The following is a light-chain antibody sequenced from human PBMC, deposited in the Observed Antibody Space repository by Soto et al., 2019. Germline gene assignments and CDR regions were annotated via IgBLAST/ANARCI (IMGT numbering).Light chain of an antibody. J-gene: IGKJ1*01. Sequence: IRMTQSPSSFSASTGDRVTITCRASQGISSYLAWYQQKPGKAPKLLIYAASTLQSGVPSRFSGSGYGADFTLTISCLQSEDFATYYCQQYYSYPHTFGQGTKVEIK. CDR2: AAS. V-gene: IGKV1-8*01. CDR3: QQYYSYPHT. CDR1: QGISSY.